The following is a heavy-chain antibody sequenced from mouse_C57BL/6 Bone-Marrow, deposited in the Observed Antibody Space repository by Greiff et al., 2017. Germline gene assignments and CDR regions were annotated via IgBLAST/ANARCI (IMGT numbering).Heavy chain of an antibody. D-gene: IGHD1-1*01. CDR3: ALYDYGSSYVAWFAY. Sequence: VQLQQSGAELARPGASVKMSCKASGYTFTSYTMHWVKQRPGQGLEWIGYINPSSGYTKYTQKFKDKATLTADKSSSTAYMQLSSLTSEDSTVYYCALYDYGSSYVAWFAYWGQGTLVTVSA. V-gene: IGHV1-4*01. J-gene: IGHJ3*01. CDR1: GYTFTSYT. CDR2: INPSSGYT.